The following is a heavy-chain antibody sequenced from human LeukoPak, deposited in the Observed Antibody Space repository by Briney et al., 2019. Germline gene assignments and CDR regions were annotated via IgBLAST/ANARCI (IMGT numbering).Heavy chain of an antibody. CDR1: GFTFSDYY. D-gene: IGHD4-17*01. CDR2: ISSSGSTI. Sequence: GGSLRLSCAASGFTFSDYYMSWIRQAPGKGLEWVSYISSSGSTIYYADSVKGRFTICRDNAKNSLYLQMNSLRAEDAAVYYCARGPAVTSFDYWGQGTLVTVSS. CDR3: ARGPAVTSFDY. J-gene: IGHJ4*02. V-gene: IGHV3-11*01.